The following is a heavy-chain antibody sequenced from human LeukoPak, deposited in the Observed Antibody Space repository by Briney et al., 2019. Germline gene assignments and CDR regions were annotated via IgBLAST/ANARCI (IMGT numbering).Heavy chain of an antibody. J-gene: IGHJ6*01. D-gene: IGHD2-15*01. CDR3: ARPPSAATRFYGYYGMEV. Sequence: SETLSLTCAVYGGSFSGYYWSWIRQPPGKGLEWMGEINHSGSTNYNPSLKSRVTISVDTSKNQISLKLSTLNAADTAVYYCARPPSAATRFYGYYGMEVWGKGATVTVSS. CDR1: GGSFSGYY. V-gene: IGHV4-34*01. CDR2: INHSGST.